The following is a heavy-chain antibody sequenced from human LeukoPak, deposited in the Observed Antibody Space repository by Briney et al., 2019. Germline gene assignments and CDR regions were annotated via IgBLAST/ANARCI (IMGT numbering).Heavy chain of an antibody. CDR2: IDYSGNT. CDR3: AREGKLTGYFGGLGFNY. Sequence: SETLSLTCTVSGGSISSYYWSWIRQAPGKGLEWIANIDYSGNTIYNPALKSRVTMSVDTSKNQFSLNLTSVTAADTAVYYCAREGKLTGYFGGLGFNYWGQGILVSVSS. J-gene: IGHJ4*02. D-gene: IGHD6-19*01. CDR1: GGSISSYY. V-gene: IGHV4-59*01.